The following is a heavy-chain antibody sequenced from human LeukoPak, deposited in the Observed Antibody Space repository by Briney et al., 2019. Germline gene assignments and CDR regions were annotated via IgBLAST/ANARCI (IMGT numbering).Heavy chain of an antibody. D-gene: IGHD3-3*01. CDR2: ISSSGSTI. V-gene: IGHV3-48*03. CDR1: GFTLSSYE. J-gene: IGHJ6*03. Sequence: GGSLRLSCAASGFTLSSYEMNWVRQAPGKGLEWVSYISSSGSTIYYADSVKGRFTISRDNAKTSLYLQMNSLRAEDTAVYYCASPSGSAFGERGYEVWYYMDVWGKGTTVTISS. CDR3: ASPSGSAFGERGYEVWYYMDV.